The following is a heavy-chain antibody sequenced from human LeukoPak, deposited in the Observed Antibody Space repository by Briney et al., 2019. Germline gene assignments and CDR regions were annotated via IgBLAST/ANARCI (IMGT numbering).Heavy chain of an antibody. CDR1: GFTFSSYE. D-gene: IGHD5-18*01. CDR2: ISNSGTAI. CDR3: ARAGYSMDTEYFQH. V-gene: IGHV3-48*03. Sequence: PGGSLRLSCAASGFTFSSYEMNWVRQAPGKGLEWVSYISNSGTAIYYADSVKGRFTISRDNAKSSLYLQMNSLRAEGTAVYYCARAGYSMDTEYFQHWGQGTLVTVSS. J-gene: IGHJ1*01.